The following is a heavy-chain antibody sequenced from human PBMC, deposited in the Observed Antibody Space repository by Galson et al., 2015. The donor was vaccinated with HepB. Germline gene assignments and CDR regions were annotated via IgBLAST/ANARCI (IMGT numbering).Heavy chain of an antibody. J-gene: IGHJ5*02. D-gene: IGHD3-3*01. CDR3: ARATPKYDSTHRRWFDP. CDR2: MNPNSGNT. Sequence: SVTVSCKASGSTFTSYDINWVRQATGQGLEWMGWMNPNSGNTGYAQKFQGRVTMTRNTSISTAYMELSSLRSEDTAVYYCARATPKYDSTHRRWFDPWGQGTLVTVSS. V-gene: IGHV1-8*01. CDR1: GSTFTSYD.